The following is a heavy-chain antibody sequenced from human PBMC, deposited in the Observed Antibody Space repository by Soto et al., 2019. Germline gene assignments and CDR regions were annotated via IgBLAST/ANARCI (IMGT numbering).Heavy chain of an antibody. D-gene: IGHD3-3*01. J-gene: IGHJ5*02. V-gene: IGHV3-23*01. CDR3: AKGRLLEWLFAWFDP. CDR1: GFTFSSYA. CDR2: ISGSGGST. Sequence: GGSLRLSCAASGFTFSSYAMSWVRQAPGKGLEWVSAISGSGGSTYYDDFVKGRFTISRDNSKNTLYLQMNSLRAEDTAVYYCAKGRLLEWLFAWFDPWGQGTLVTVSS.